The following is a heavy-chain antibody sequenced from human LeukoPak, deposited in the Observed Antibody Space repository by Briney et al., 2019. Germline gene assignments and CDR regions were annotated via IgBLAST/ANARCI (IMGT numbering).Heavy chain of an antibody. CDR2: INHSGST. V-gene: IGHV4-34*01. J-gene: IGHJ4*02. CDR1: GGSFSGYY. CDR3: ARLTLAGSLN. Sequence: SETLSLTCAVYGGSFSGYYWSWIRQPPGKGLEWIGEINHSGSTNYNPSLKSRVTISVDTSKNQFSLKLSSVTAADTAVYYCARLTLAGSLNWGQGTLVTVSS. D-gene: IGHD7-27*01.